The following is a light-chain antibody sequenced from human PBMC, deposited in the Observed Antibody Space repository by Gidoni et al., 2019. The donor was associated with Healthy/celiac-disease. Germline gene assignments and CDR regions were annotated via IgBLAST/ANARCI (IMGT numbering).Light chain of an antibody. CDR1: QDISNH. V-gene: IGKV1-33*01. J-gene: IGKJ3*01. CDR2: DAS. CDR3: QQYENLPFT. Sequence: DLQMPPSPSSLSASVGDRVCITFQASQDISNHLNWYQQKTGKAPKHLIYDASNLETGVQARLSGSGSGRDSTFTSSSLKPEDGATYYCQQYENLPFTFGPGTKVDIK.